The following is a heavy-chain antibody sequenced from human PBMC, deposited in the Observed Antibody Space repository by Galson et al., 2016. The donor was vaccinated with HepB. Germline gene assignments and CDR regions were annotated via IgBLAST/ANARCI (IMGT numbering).Heavy chain of an antibody. Sequence: SLRLSCAVSGFTVSNNYMSWVRLAPGKGLEWVSLIYSGGGTHYADSVKGRFTISRDNSKNTLNFQMNSLRAEDTAVYYCMGRPFGVRIWGQGTAVTVSS. J-gene: IGHJ3*02. V-gene: IGHV3-66*01. CDR2: IYSGGGT. CDR1: GFTVSNNY. D-gene: IGHD3-3*01. CDR3: MGRPFGVRI.